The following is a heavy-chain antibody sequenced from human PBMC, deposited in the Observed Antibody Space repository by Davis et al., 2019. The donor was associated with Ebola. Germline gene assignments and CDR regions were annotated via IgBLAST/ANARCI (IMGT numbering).Heavy chain of an antibody. Sequence: GESLKISCAASGFTFSSYAMSWVRQAPGKGLEWVSAISGSGGSTYYADSVKGRFTISRDNSKNTLYLQMNSLRAEDTAVYYCAKDTDYGDYVDYWGQGTLVTVSS. D-gene: IGHD4-17*01. CDR3: AKDTDYGDYVDY. CDR2: ISGSGGST. CDR1: GFTFSSYA. V-gene: IGHV3-23*01. J-gene: IGHJ4*02.